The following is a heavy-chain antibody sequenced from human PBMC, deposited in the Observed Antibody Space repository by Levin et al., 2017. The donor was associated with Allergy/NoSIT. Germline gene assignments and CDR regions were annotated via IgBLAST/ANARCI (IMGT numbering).Heavy chain of an antibody. CDR3: ARALYSSGWYSYWYFDL. CDR1: GFTFSDYY. D-gene: IGHD6-19*01. J-gene: IGHJ2*01. CDR2: ISSSSSYT. Sequence: GGSLRLSCAASGFTFSDYYMSWIRQAPGKGLEWVSYISSSSSYTNYADSVKGRFTISRDNAKNSLYLQMNSLRAEDTAVYYCARALYSSGWYSYWYFDLWGRGTLVTVSS. V-gene: IGHV3-11*05.